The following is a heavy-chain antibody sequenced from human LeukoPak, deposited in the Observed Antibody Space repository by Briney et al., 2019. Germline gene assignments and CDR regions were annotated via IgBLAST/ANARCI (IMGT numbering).Heavy chain of an antibody. Sequence: ASVKVSCKASGYTFTGYYMHWVRQAPGQGLEWMGWINPNSGGTNYAQKFQGRVTMTRDTSISTAYVELSRLRSDDTAVYYCARDIAVAGIDYYYYGMDIWGQGTTVTVSS. CDR2: INPNSGGT. J-gene: IGHJ6*02. D-gene: IGHD6-19*01. CDR1: GYTFTGYY. CDR3: ARDIAVAGIDYYYYGMDI. V-gene: IGHV1-2*02.